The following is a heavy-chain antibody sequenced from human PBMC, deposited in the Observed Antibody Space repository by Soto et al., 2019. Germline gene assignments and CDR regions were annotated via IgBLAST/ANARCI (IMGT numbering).Heavy chain of an antibody. V-gene: IGHV3-23*01. J-gene: IGHJ6*01. CDR2: ISASGGST. D-gene: IGHD1-26*01. CDR3: AKAPIVGAYYGMDV. CDR1: GFTFSSCA. Sequence: EVQLLESGGGLVQPGGSLRLSCVASGFTFSSCAMNWVRQAPGKGLERVSTISASGGSTYYADSVKGRFTISRDNSKNTLYLQMNSLRAEDTAVYDCAKAPIVGAYYGMDVW.